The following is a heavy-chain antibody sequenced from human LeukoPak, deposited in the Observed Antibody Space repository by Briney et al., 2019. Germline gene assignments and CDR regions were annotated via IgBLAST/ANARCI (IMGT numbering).Heavy chain of an antibody. CDR2: IYPGDSDT. CDR1: EYSFSSYW. D-gene: IGHD6-13*01. J-gene: IGHJ4*02. CDR3: ARKKTSAGPDFDY. Sequence: GESLKISCKGSEYSFSSYWVGWVRQMPGKGLEWMGIIYPGDSDTRYSPSFQGQVTISADKTISTAYLQWSSLEASDTAIYYYARKKTSAGPDFDYWGQGTLVTVSS. V-gene: IGHV5-51*01.